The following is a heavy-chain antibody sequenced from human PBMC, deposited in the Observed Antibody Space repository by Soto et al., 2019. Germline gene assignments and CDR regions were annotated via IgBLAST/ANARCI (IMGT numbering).Heavy chain of an antibody. J-gene: IGHJ4*02. D-gene: IGHD4-4*01. CDR2: INAGNGDS. CDR1: EYTFSSYT. CDR3: ARELQGLYYFDY. Sequence: VQLVQSGAEVKKPGASLKVSCKASEYTFSSYTLHWVRQAPGQRLEWMGWINAGNGDSKYSQKFQGRVSISRDTSASTASMELSSLTSEDTAVYYCARELQGLYYFDYWGQGTLVTVSS. V-gene: IGHV1-3*01.